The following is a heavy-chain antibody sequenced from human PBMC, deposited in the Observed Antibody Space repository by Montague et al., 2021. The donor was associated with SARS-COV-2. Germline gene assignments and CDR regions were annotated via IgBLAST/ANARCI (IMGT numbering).Heavy chain of an antibody. CDR1: GGSISSSY. Sequence: SETLSLTCSVSGGSISSSYWSWIRQPPGRGLEWIGYISYSGSTDYNPSLKSRVTISIDTSKNQFSLKLSSVTAADTAVYYCARWGEYYDSPYYYYAMDVWGQGTTVTVSS. CDR2: ISYSGST. J-gene: IGHJ6*02. CDR3: ARWGEYYDSPYYYYAMDV. D-gene: IGHD3-3*01. V-gene: IGHV4-59*12.